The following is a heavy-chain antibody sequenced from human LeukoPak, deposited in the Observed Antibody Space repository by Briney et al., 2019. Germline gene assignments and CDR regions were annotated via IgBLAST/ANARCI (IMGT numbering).Heavy chain of an antibody. CDR2: ISSSSSTI. D-gene: IGHD6-19*01. V-gene: IGHV3-48*01. J-gene: IGHJ4*02. CDR1: GFTFSSYS. Sequence: PGGSLRLSCAASGFTFSSYSMNWVRQAPGKGLEWVSYISSSSSTIYYADSVKGRFTISRDNAKSSLYLQMNSLRAEDTAVYYCARDRQQWLEEDSTAFDYWGQGTLVTVSS. CDR3: ARDRQQWLEEDSTAFDY.